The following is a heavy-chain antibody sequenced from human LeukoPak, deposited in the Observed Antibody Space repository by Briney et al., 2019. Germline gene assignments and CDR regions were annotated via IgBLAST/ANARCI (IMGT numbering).Heavy chain of an antibody. V-gene: IGHV3-23*01. CDR3: AKLNGRGPPITMIVAGARFFDY. Sequence: PGGSLRLSCAASGFTFSSYAMSWVRQAPGKGLEWVSAISGSGGSTYYADSVKGRFTISRDNSKNTLYLQMNSLRAEDTAVYYCAKLNGRGPPITMIVAGARFFDYWGQGTLVTVSS. CDR2: ISGSGGST. D-gene: IGHD3-22*01. CDR1: GFTFSSYA. J-gene: IGHJ4*02.